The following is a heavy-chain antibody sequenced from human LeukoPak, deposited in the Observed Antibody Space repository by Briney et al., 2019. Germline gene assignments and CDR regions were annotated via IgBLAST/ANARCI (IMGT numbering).Heavy chain of an antibody. Sequence: GGSLRLSRAASGFTFDDYGMSWVRQAPGKGLEWVPGINWNGGSTGYADSVKGRFTISRDNAKNSLYLQMNSLRDEDTALYYCARGITIFGVVIFKEYYFDYWGQGTLVTVSS. CDR2: INWNGGST. CDR3: ARGITIFGVVIFKEYYFDY. V-gene: IGHV3-20*04. J-gene: IGHJ4*02. CDR1: GFTFDDYG. D-gene: IGHD3-3*01.